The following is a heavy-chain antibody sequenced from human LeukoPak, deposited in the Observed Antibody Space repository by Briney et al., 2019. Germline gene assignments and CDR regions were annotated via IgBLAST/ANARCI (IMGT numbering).Heavy chain of an antibody. CDR3: ANCGGDCYSYWYFDL. J-gene: IGHJ2*01. Sequence: TGGSLRLSCAASGFTFSDYYMNWIRQAPGKGLEWVSYISSSSYTNYADSVKGRFTISRDNAKNSLYLQMNSLRAEDTAVYYCANCGGDCYSYWYFDLWGRGTLVTVSS. D-gene: IGHD2-21*02. CDR1: GFTFSDYY. V-gene: IGHV3-11*03. CDR2: ISSSSYT.